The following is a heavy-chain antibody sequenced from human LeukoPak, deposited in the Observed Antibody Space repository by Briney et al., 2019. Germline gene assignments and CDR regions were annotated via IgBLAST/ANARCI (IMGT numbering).Heavy chain of an antibody. CDR2: IKSKTDGGTT. CDR3: ARIYKLAYFGY. J-gene: IGHJ4*02. Sequence: PGGSLRLSCAASRFTFSNAWMTWVRQAPGKGLEWVGRIKSKTDGGTTDYAAPVKGRFTISRDDSENTLYLQMNSLKTEDTAVYYCARIYKLAYFGYWCQGTLVSVSA. D-gene: IGHD5-24*01. V-gene: IGHV3-15*01. CDR1: RFTFSNAW.